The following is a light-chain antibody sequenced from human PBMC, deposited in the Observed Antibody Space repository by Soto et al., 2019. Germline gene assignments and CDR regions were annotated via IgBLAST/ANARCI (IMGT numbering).Light chain of an antibody. J-gene: IGKJ4*01. CDR1: QSVSSN. CDR2: GAS. V-gene: IGKV3-15*01. CDR3: QQYNNWPTLT. Sequence: EIVMTQSPATLSVSPGERATLSCRASQSVSSNLACYQQQPGQAPRLLIYGASNRATGIPARFSGSGSGTEFTLSISSLQSEDFAVYYCQQYNNWPTLTFGGRTKVEIK.